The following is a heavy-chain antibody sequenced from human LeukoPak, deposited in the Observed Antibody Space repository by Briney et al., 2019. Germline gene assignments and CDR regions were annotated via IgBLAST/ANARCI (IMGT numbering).Heavy chain of an antibody. CDR3: ARILPPGDYGMDV. CDR1: GGTFSSYI. CDR2: IIPILGIA. Sequence: SVKDSCKASGGTFSSYIISWVRPDPGQGLEWMGRIIPILGIANYAQKFQGRVTITADKSTSTAYMELRSLRSEDTAVYYCARILPPGDYGMDVWGQGTSVTVSS. J-gene: IGHJ6*02. V-gene: IGHV1-69*02.